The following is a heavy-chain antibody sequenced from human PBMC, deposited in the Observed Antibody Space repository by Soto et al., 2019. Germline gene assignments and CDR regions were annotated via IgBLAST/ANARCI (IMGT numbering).Heavy chain of an antibody. CDR3: ARGLARRLVSLESYYYMDV. J-gene: IGHJ6*03. CDR2: IVVGSGNT. CDR1: GYRITISA. Sequence: SVNVYCKTSGYRITISAMQWVRQARGQRLEWIGWIVVGSGNTNYAQKFQERVTITRDMSTSTAYMELSSLRSEDTAVYYCARGLARRLVSLESYYYMDVWGKGTTVTVSS. V-gene: IGHV1-58*02. D-gene: IGHD6-6*01.